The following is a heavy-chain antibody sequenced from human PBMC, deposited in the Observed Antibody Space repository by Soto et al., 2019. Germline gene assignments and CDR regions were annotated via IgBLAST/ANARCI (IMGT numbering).Heavy chain of an antibody. Sequence: VQLLESGGGLVQPGGSLRLSCAASGFTFSSYYMHWVRQAPGQGLEWMGIINPSGGSTSYAQKFQGRVTMNRDTSTSTVYMDLSSLRSEDTAVSYCARDMGELWWRNGFDYWGQGTLVTVSS. J-gene: IGHJ4*02. CDR2: INPSGGST. CDR1: GFTFSSYY. D-gene: IGHD2-21*01. V-gene: IGHV1-46*01. CDR3: ARDMGELWWRNGFDY.